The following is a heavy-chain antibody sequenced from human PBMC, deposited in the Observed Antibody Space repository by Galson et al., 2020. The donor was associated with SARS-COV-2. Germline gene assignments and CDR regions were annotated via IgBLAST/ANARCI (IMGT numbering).Heavy chain of an antibody. CDR1: GFTSSSSS. Sequence: PGGSLRLSCAASGFTSSSSSMHWVRQAPGKGLEWVSGISGGDDSTFSADSVRGRFTISRDISKNTLYLQMSSLGADDTAVYYCAKGGDYDSWGQGTLVSVSS. D-gene: IGHD3-10*01. CDR2: ISGGDDST. CDR3: AKGGDYDS. J-gene: IGHJ4*02. V-gene: IGHV3-23*01.